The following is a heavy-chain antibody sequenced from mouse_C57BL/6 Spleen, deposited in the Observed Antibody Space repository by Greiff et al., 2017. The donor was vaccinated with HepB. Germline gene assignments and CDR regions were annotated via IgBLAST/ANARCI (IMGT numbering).Heavy chain of an antibody. D-gene: IGHD2-2*01. V-gene: IGHV14-1*01. CDR3: TTFYGYDEAWFAY. Sequence: EVQLQQSGAELVRPGASVKLSCTASGFNIKDYYMHWVKQRPEQGLEWIGRIDPEDGDTEYAPKFQGKATMTADTSSNTAYLQLSSLTSEDTAVYYCTTFYGYDEAWFAYWGQGTLVTVSA. CDR2: IDPEDGDT. CDR1: GFNIKDYY. J-gene: IGHJ3*01.